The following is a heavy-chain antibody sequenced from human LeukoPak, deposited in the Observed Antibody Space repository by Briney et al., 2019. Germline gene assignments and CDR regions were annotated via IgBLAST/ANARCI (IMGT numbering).Heavy chain of an antibody. V-gene: IGHV4-38-2*02. Sequence: PSETLSLTCTVSGYSISSGYYWGWIRQPPGKGLEWIGSIYHSGSTYYNPSLKSRVTISVDTSKNQFSLKLSSVTAADTAVYYCAGLGANSGSHFVSAFDIWGQGTMVIVSS. CDR2: IYHSGST. CDR1: GYSISSGYY. D-gene: IGHD1-26*01. CDR3: AGLGANSGSHFVSAFDI. J-gene: IGHJ3*02.